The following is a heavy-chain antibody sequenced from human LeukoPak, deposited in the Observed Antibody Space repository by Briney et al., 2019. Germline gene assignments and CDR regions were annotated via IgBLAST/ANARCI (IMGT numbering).Heavy chain of an antibody. J-gene: IGHJ6*02. V-gene: IGHV3-23*01. D-gene: IGHD3-10*01. Sequence: PGGSLRLSCAASGFTFSSYAMSWVRQAPGKGLEWVSAISGSGGSTYYADSVKGRFTISRDNSKNTLYLQMNSLRAGDTAVYCARALLRRFGELPLHGMDVWGQGTTVTVSS. CDR2: ISGSGGST. CDR1: GFTFSSYA. CDR3: RALLRRFGELPLHGMDV.